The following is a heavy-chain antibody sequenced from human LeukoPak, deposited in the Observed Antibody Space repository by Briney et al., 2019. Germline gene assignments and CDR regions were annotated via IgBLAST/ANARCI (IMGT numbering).Heavy chain of an antibody. V-gene: IGHV4-4*07. J-gene: IGHJ4*02. CDR3: ARGKRRGYSYGYFDY. CDR2: IYTSGST. Sequence: SETLSLTCTVSGGSISSYYWSWIRQPAGKGLEWIGRIYTSGSTNYNPSLKSRVTMSVDTSKNLFSLKLSSVTAADTAVYYCARGKRRGYSYGYFDYWGQGTLVTVSS. CDR1: GGSISSYY. D-gene: IGHD5-18*01.